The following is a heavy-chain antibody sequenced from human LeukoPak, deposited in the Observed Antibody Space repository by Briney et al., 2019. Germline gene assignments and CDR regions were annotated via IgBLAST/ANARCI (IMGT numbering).Heavy chain of an antibody. CDR2: IKQDGSEK. V-gene: IGHV3-7*01. CDR1: GFTFSSYW. D-gene: IGHD2-2*03. CDR3: ANEGGYCSSTSCQQGPIGAFDI. Sequence: GGSLRLSCAASGFTFSSYWMSWVRQAPGKGLEWVANIKQDGSEKYYVDSVKGRFTISRDNSKNTLYLQLNSLKTEDTAVYYCANEGGYCSSTSCQQGPIGAFDIWGQGTMVTVSS. J-gene: IGHJ3*02.